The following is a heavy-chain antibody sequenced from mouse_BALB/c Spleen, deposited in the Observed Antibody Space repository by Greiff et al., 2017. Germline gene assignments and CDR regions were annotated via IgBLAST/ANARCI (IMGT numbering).Heavy chain of an antibody. D-gene: IGHD1-1*01. Sequence: VQLKESGAELVKPGASVKLSCTASGFNIKDTYMHWVKQRPEQGLEWIGRIDHANGNTKYDPKFQGKATIPADTSSNTAYLQLSILTSEDTAVYYCVSIYYYGSSYDAMDYWGQGTSVTVSS. V-gene: IGHV14-3*02. CDR1: GFNIKDTY. CDR3: VSIYYYGSSYDAMDY. J-gene: IGHJ4*01. CDR2: IDHANGNT.